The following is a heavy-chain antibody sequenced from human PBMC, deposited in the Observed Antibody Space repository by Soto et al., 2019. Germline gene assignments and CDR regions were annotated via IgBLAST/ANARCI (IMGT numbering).Heavy chain of an antibody. D-gene: IGHD6-19*01. V-gene: IGHV4-4*02. CDR2: IYHTGNR. J-gene: IGHJ4*02. CDR3: ARHIAVSGTRGFDY. CDR1: GGSISDNW. Sequence: QVQLQESGPGLMQPSGTLSLTCAVSGGSISDNWWSWVRQPPGKGLEWIGEIYHTGNRHYNPSLEGRVTISVDKSKKHFSLNLNSVTAADTAVYYCARHIAVSGTRGFDYWGQGILVTVSS.